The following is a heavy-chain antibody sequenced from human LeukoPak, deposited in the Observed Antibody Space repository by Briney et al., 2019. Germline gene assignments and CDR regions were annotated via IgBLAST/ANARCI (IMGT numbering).Heavy chain of an antibody. J-gene: IGHJ4*02. V-gene: IGHV1-46*01. Sequence: ASVKVSCKAFGYTFTSNYMHWVRQAPGQGPEWMGVISPSGGSTTYAQKFQGRVTITADESTNTAYMELSSLRSEDTAVYYCAKETTKTPFRPGEATLTKGYFDYWGQGTLVTVSS. D-gene: IGHD4-17*01. CDR1: GYTFTSNY. CDR3: AKETTKTPFRPGEATLTKGYFDY. CDR2: ISPSGGST.